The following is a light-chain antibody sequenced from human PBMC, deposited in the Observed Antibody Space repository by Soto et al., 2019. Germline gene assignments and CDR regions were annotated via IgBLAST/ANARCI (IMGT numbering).Light chain of an antibody. CDR2: DAS. CDR1: QDISNY. J-gene: IGKJ2*01. CDR3: PQFDNLPYT. Sequence: DIQMTQSPSSLSASVGDRVTITCQASQDISNYLNWYQQKPGKAPSLIIYDASSLETGVPSRFSGSGSGTHFTFTISSLQPEDIATYYCPQFDNLPYTFGQGTKLEIK. V-gene: IGKV1-33*01.